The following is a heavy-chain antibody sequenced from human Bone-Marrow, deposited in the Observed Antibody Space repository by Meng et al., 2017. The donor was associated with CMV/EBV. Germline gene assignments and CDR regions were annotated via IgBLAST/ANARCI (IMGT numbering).Heavy chain of an antibody. Sequence: SETLSLTCTVSGGSISSYYWSWIRQPPGKGLEWIGYIYYSGSTNYNPSLKSRVTISVDTSKNQFSLKLSSVTAADTAVYYCAGYIPGPDAFDIWGQGTRVTGSS. CDR1: GGSISSYY. V-gene: IGHV4-59*01. J-gene: IGHJ3*02. CDR2: IYYSGST. D-gene: IGHD3-16*02. CDR3: AGYIPGPDAFDI.